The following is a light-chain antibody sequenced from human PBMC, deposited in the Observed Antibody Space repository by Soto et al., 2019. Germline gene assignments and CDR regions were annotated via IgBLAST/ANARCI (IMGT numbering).Light chain of an antibody. CDR3: AAWDDIVSGLV. J-gene: IGLJ2*01. V-gene: IGLV1-47*01. CDR1: SSNIGSNY. Sequence: QSVLTQSPSASGTPGQTVTISCSGRSSNIGSNYVYWYHQLPGTAPRLVMYRADQRPSGVSDRFSGSKSGTSASLAISGLRSEDEGDDYCAAWDDIVSGLVFGGGTKVTV. CDR2: RAD.